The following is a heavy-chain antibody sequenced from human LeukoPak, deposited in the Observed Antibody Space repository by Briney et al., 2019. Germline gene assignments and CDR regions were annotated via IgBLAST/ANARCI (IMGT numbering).Heavy chain of an antibody. CDR2: ISSSSSTI. D-gene: IGHD6-13*01. J-gene: IGHJ4*02. V-gene: IGHV3-48*01. CDR1: GFTFSNNW. CDR3: AKDPRLGAAADY. Sequence: PGGSLRLSCAASGFTFSNNWVTWVRQAPGKGLEWVSYISSSSSTIYYADSVKGRFTISRDNSKNTLYLQMNSLRAEDTAVYYCAKDPRLGAAADYWGQGTLVTVSS.